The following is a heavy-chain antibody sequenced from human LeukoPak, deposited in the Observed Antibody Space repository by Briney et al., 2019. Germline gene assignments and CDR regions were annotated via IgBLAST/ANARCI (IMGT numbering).Heavy chain of an antibody. CDR1: GGSISSSSYY. CDR3: ARHVREEFSYYDFWSGSPYYFDY. Sequence: SETLSLTCTVSGGSISSSSYYWGWIRQPPGKGLEWIGSIYYSGSTYYNPSLKSRVTISVDTSKNQFSLKLSSVTAADTAVYYCARHVREEFSYYDFWSGSPYYFDYWGQGTLVTVSS. D-gene: IGHD3-3*01. V-gene: IGHV4-39*01. CDR2: IYYSGST. J-gene: IGHJ4*02.